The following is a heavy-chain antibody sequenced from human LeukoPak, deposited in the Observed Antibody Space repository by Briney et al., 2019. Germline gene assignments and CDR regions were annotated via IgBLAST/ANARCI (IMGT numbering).Heavy chain of an antibody. Sequence: PGGSLRLSCTVSGFTVSSNSMSWVRQAPGKGLEWVSFIYSDNTHYSDSVKGRFTISRDNSKNTLYLQMNSLRAEDTAVYYCARVERSRVRWLTVYYYYYYMDVWGKGTTVTISS. CDR2: IYSDNT. J-gene: IGHJ6*03. V-gene: IGHV3-53*01. D-gene: IGHD5-24*01. CDR3: ARVERSRVRWLTVYYYYYYMDV. CDR1: GFTVSSNS.